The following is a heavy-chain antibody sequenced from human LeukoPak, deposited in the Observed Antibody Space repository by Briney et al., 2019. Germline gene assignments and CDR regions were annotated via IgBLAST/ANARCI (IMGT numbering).Heavy chain of an antibody. CDR1: GFTFSKYA. Sequence: GGSLRLSCAASGFTFSKYAMHWVRQAPGKGLEWVAVIFFDGSNRHYVDSVKGRFTISRENSRNTMYLQMNSLRAEDTAVYYCARDRREYRSPPRYMDVWGEGTTVTVSS. CDR3: ARDRREYRSPPRYMDV. J-gene: IGHJ6*03. CDR2: IFFDGSNR. D-gene: IGHD2-15*01. V-gene: IGHV3-30*01.